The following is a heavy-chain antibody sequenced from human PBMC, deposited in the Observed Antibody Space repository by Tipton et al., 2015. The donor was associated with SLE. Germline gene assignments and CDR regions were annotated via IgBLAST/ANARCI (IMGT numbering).Heavy chain of an antibody. J-gene: IGHJ5*02. CDR1: GGSISSGSYY. D-gene: IGHD2-2*01. CDR3: ARTWVVVPALFDP. Sequence: TLSLTCTVSGGSISSGSYYWSWIRQPAGKGLGWIGRIYTSGSTNYNPSLKSRVTISVDTSKNQFSLKLSSVTAADTAVYYCARTWVVVPALFDPWGQGTLVTVSS. CDR2: IYTSGST. V-gene: IGHV4-61*02.